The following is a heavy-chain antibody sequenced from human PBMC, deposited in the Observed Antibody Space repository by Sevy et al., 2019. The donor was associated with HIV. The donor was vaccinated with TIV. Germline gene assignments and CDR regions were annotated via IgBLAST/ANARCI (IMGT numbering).Heavy chain of an antibody. J-gene: IGHJ4*02. Sequence: GGSLSLSCAASGFTFSSYAMSWVRQAPGKGLEWVSAISGSGGSTYYADSVKGRFTISRDNSKNTLYLQMNSLRAEDTAVYYCAKLDYVWGSYRSHYFDYWGQGTLVTVSS. V-gene: IGHV3-23*01. CDR2: ISGSGGST. D-gene: IGHD3-16*02. CDR1: GFTFSSYA. CDR3: AKLDYVWGSYRSHYFDY.